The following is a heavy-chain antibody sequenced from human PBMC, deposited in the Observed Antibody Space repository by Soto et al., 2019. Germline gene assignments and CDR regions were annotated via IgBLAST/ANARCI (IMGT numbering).Heavy chain of an antibody. V-gene: IGHV5-10-1*01. CDR1: GYSFAGYW. J-gene: IGHJ4*02. D-gene: IGHD3-22*01. Sequence: GESLKISCKGSGYSFAGYWITWVRQKPGKGLEWMGRIDPSDSQTYYSPSFRGHVTISVTRSITTVFLQWSSLRASDTAMYYCARQIYDSDTGPNFQYYFDSWGQGTPVTVSS. CDR2: IDPSDSQT. CDR3: ARQIYDSDTGPNFQYYFDS.